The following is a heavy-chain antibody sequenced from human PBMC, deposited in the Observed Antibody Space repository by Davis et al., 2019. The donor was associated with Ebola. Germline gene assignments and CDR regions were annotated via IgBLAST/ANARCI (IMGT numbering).Heavy chain of an antibody. CDR3: TSSSPDY. CDR2: IRSKANSYAT. CDR1: GFTFSSYS. D-gene: IGHD6-6*01. V-gene: IGHV3-73*01. J-gene: IGHJ4*02. Sequence: PGGSLRLSCAASGFTFSSYSMNWVRQAPGKGLEWVGRIRSKANSYATAYAASVKGRFTISRDDSKNTAYLQMNSLKTEDTAVYYCTSSSPDYWGQGTLVTVSS.